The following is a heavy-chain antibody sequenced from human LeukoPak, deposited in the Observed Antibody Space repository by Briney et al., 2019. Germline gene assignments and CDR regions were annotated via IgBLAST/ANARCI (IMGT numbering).Heavy chain of an antibody. J-gene: IGHJ6*03. V-gene: IGHV1-69*10. Sequence: SVKVSCKASGGTFSSYAISWVRQAPGQGLEWMGGIIPILGTANYAQKFQGRVTITADKSTSTAYMELSSLRSEDTAVYYCARASGSYFVDFYYYYMDVWGKGTTVTVSS. D-gene: IGHD1-26*01. CDR3: ARASGSYFVDFYYYYMDV. CDR2: IIPILGTA. CDR1: GGTFSSYA.